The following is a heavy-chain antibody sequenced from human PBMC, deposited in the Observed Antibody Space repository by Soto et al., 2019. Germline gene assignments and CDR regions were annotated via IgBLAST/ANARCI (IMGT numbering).Heavy chain of an antibody. V-gene: IGHV3-74*01. CDR2: INSDGSTT. CDR3: ASYVWGSYRYPYYYYGMDV. CDR1: GFTFSSRW. J-gene: IGHJ6*02. D-gene: IGHD3-16*02. Sequence: GSLRLSCATSGFTFSSRWMHWVRQAPGKGLVWVSYINSDGSTTTYADSVKGRFTISRDNAKNTVYLQMNSLRVDDTAVYYCASYVWGSYRYPYYYYGMDVWGQGTTVTVSS.